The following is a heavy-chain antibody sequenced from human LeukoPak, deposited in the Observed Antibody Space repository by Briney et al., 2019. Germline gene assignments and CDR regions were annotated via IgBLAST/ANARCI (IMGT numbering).Heavy chain of an antibody. CDR2: IISKTDGGTT. D-gene: IGHD6-19*01. CDR1: EFAFSDAW. CDR3: AKYSSGSFDY. V-gene: IGHV3-15*01. Sequence: GGSLRLSCAASEFAFSDAWMNWVRQAPGKGLEWVGRIISKTDGGTTDYAAPVKGRFTISRDDSKNTLFLQMSSLKTEDTAVHYCAKYSSGSFDYWGQGTLVTVSS. J-gene: IGHJ4*02.